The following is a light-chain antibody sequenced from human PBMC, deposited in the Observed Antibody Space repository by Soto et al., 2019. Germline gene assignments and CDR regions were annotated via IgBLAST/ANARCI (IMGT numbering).Light chain of an antibody. CDR3: QQYNNWWT. Sequence: EIVMTQSPATLSVSPGERATLSCRASQSVSSNVAWYQQKPGQAPRLLMYDASTRATCIPARFSGSGSGTEFSLTISSLQSEDFAVYYCQQYNNWWTFGQGTKVEIK. V-gene: IGKV3-15*01. CDR2: DAS. J-gene: IGKJ1*01. CDR1: QSVSSN.